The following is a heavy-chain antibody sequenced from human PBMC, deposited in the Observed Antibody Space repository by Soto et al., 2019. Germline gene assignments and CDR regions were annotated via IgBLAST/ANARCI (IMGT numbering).Heavy chain of an antibody. CDR2: IDGPTTNT. CDR3: VTWLSAHFDY. J-gene: IGHJ4*02. V-gene: IGHV3-23*05. Sequence: PGWSLRLACAPSGFTFAHYAMMWARQAPARGLERVSTIDGPTTNTHYIDSVKGRFFISRDNAINTVYLQMNGLRAEDTAVYYCVTWLSAHFDYWGRGTLVTVSS. CDR1: GFTFAHYA. D-gene: IGHD6-19*01.